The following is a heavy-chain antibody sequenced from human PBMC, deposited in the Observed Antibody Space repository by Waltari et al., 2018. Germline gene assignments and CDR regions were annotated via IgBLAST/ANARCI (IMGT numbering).Heavy chain of an antibody. Sequence: QVQLQESGPGLMKPSETLSLSCTVSGASLPTYYWRWIRQPPGKGLEYIGYIHDSGDTNYSPSLRSRVSMSMDTSKNQFSLKVSSVTAADSAVYYCARVHGSESPLSWGTDVWGQGTAVTVSS. CDR3: ARVHGSESPLSWGTDV. CDR2: IHDSGDT. V-gene: IGHV4-59*01. CDR1: GASLPTYY. J-gene: IGHJ6*02.